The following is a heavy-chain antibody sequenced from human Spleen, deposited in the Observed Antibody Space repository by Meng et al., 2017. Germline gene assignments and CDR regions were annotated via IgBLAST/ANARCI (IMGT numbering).Heavy chain of an antibody. CDR2: IYYSDTT. D-gene: IGHD1-26*01. J-gene: IGHJ6*02. Sequence: SETLSLTCTVPGGSVSSGSYYWSWIRQPPGKGLEWLGYIYYSDTTNYNPSLKRRVTISVDTSKNQFSLKLSSVTAADTAVYYCARTKGSGYYNYGMGVWGQGTTVTVSS. V-gene: IGHV4-61*01. CDR3: ARTKGSGYYNYGMGV. CDR1: GGSVSSGSYY.